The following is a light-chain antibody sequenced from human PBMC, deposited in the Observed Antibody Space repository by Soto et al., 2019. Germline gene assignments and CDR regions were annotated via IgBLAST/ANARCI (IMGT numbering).Light chain of an antibody. V-gene: IGLV1-47*01. CDR1: TSNIGSNY. J-gene: IGLJ1*01. CDR2: RNN. Sequence: QSVLTQPPSVSGTPGQRVTISCSGSTSNIGSNYVYWYQQLPATAPNLLIYRNNQRPSGVPDRFSGSKSGTSASLAISGLRSDDEADYFCATWDDSLNGGYVFGTGTKVTVL. CDR3: ATWDDSLNGGYV.